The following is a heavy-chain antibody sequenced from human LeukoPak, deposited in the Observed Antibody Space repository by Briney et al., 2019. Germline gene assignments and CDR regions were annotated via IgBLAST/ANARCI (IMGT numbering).Heavy chain of an antibody. CDR1: GFTFSSHA. J-gene: IGHJ4*02. V-gene: IGHV3-23*01. CDR2: ISGSGGST. CDR3: AKGTTYYDILTGYGYPYYFDY. Sequence: GGSLRLSCAASGFTFSSHAMSWVRQAPGKGLEWVSAISGSGGSTYYADSVKRRFTISRDNSRNTLSLQMNSLRAEDTAIYYCAKGTTYYDILTGYGYPYYFDYWGQGTLVTVSS. D-gene: IGHD3-9*01.